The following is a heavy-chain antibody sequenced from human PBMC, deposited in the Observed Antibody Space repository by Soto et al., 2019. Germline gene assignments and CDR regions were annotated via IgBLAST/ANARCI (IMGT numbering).Heavy chain of an antibody. V-gene: IGHV1-69*15. Sequence: WVRQAPGQGLEWMGTIVPVYGAVYYAHQFQGRVTITADESTTTTYMEMSGLGSKDTAVYYCAKDAGGYRWAEETLVT. J-gene: IGHJ4*02. D-gene: IGHD3-16*02. CDR2: IVPVYGAV. CDR3: AKDAGGYR.